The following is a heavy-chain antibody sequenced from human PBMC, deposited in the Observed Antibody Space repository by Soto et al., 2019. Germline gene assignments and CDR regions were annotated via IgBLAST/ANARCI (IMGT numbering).Heavy chain of an antibody. Sequence: EVQLVESGGGLVKPGGSLRLSCAASGFTFSDAWMSWVRQAPGKGLEWVGLIKKKTDGGTTEYAAPVKGRLTISRDDSKNTLYLQMSSLKTEDTAVYYCRTQWLDWGQGTLVTVSS. CDR1: GFTFSDAW. CDR2: IKKKTDGGTT. V-gene: IGHV3-15*01. D-gene: IGHD6-19*01. J-gene: IGHJ4*02. CDR3: RTQWLD.